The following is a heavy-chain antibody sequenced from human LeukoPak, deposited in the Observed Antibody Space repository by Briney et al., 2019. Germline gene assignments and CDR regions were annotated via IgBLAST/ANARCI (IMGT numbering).Heavy chain of an antibody. Sequence: GGSLRLSCAASGFSFRSYSMDWVRQAPGKGLEWVSSITGSSSYISYADSVKGRFTISRDNAENSLFLQMNSLRAEDTAVYYCARDPGDYLHSRCYWGQGTLVTVSS. CDR1: GFSFRSYS. D-gene: IGHD4-17*01. CDR2: ITGSSSYI. V-gene: IGHV3-21*01. CDR3: ARDPGDYLHSRCY. J-gene: IGHJ4*02.